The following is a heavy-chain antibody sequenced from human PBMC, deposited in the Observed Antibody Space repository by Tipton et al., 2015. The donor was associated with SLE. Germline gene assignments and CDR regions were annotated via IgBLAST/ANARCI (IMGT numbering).Heavy chain of an antibody. CDR1: GGSISSYY. J-gene: IGHJ3*02. D-gene: IGHD1-26*01. CDR2: IYTSGST. CDR3: ARVGWGDGFDI. Sequence: TLSLTCTVSGGSISSYYWSWIRQPPGKGLEWIGYIYTSGSTNYNPSLKSRVTISGHTSKNQFSLKLSSVTAADTAVYFCARVGWGDGFDIWGQGTMVTVSS. V-gene: IGHV4-4*08.